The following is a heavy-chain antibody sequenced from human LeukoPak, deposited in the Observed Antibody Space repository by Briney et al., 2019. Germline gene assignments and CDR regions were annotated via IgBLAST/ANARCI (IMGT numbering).Heavy chain of an antibody. CDR1: GGTFSSYA. CDR2: IIPIFGTA. CDR3: ARAYSGSYYSPPDY. J-gene: IGHJ4*02. Sequence: ASVKVSCKASGGTFSSYAISWVRQAPGQGLEWMGGIIPIFGTANYAQKSQGRVTITADESTSTAYMELSSLRSEDTAVYYCARAYSGSYYSPPDYWGQGTLVTVSS. V-gene: IGHV1-69*13. D-gene: IGHD1-26*01.